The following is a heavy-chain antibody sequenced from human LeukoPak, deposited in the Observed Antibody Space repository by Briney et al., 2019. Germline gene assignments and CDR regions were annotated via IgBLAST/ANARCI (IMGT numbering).Heavy chain of an antibody. D-gene: IGHD3-22*01. V-gene: IGHV3-30-3*01. J-gene: IGHJ4*02. CDR2: ISYDGSNK. CDR3: ARDPKADYYDSSGSLRGFDY. CDR1: GFTFSSYA. Sequence: PGRSLRLSCAASGFTFSSYAMHWVRQAPGKGLEWVAVISYDGSNKYYAGSVKGRFTISRDNSKNTLYLQMNSLRAEDTAVYYCARDPKADYYDSSGSLRGFDYWGQGTLVTVSS.